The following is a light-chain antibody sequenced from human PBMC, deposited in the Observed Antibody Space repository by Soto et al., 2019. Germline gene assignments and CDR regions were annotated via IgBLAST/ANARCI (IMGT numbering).Light chain of an antibody. Sequence: EIVLTQSPATLSLSPGERATLSCKTSQSTSSYLAWYQHRPGQTPRLLIYDVSNRATGIPARFSGSGSGTDFTLTISSLEPEDFAVYYCQQYGSSPPYTFGQGTKLEIK. CDR3: QQYGSSPPYT. J-gene: IGKJ2*01. CDR1: QSTSSY. CDR2: DVS. V-gene: IGKV3-11*01.